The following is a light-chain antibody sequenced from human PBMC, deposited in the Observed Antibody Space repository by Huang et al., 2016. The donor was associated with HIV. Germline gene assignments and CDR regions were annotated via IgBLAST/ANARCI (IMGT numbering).Light chain of an antibody. CDR1: QSVLYSSNNKNY. V-gene: IGKV4-1*01. Sequence: DIVMTQSPDSLAVSLGERATINCKSSQSVLYSSNNKNYLAWYQQKPGQPPKLLIYWASTRESGVPDRFSGSGSGTDFTLTICSLQAEDVAVYYCQQYYSTWTFGQGTKVEIK. CDR2: WAS. CDR3: QQYYSTWT. J-gene: IGKJ1*01.